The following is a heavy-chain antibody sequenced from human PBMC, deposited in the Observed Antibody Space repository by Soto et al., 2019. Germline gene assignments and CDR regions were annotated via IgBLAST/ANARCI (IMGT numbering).Heavy chain of an antibody. J-gene: IGHJ3*02. D-gene: IGHD2-2*02. Sequence: NPGGFLRLSCAASGFTSWDYDMSWIRQAPGKGLEWVSYISRSGNTMYYGDYVKGRFTISRDNAENSVFLQMISLRAEDTAVYYCVREGRSSTSCNTGCAFDIWGQGTMVTVSS. CDR3: VREGRSSTSCNTGCAFDI. V-gene: IGHV3-11*01. CDR1: GFTSWDYD. CDR2: ISRSGNTM.